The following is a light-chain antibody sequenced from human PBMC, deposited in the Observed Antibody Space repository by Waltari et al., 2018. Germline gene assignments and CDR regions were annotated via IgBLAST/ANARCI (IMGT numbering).Light chain of an antibody. CDR2: AAS. J-gene: IGKJ4*01. CDR1: QGISSY. Sequence: AIRMTQSPSSLSASTGDRVTITCRASQGISSYLAWYQQKPGKAPKLLIYAASTLQSGVPSRFSGSGSGTDFTLTISCLQSEDFATYYCQQRTNWPSFGGGTRVELK. V-gene: IGKV1-8*01. CDR3: QQRTNWPS.